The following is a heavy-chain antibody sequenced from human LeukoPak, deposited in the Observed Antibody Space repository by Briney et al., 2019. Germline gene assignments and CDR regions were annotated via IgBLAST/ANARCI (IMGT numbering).Heavy chain of an antibody. J-gene: IGHJ1*01. CDR3: ARGPDYVWGSYRLEYFQH. V-gene: IGHV4-34*01. CDR1: GGSFSGYY. D-gene: IGHD3-16*02. CDR2: INHSGST. Sequence: SETLSLTCAVYGGSFSGYYWSWIRQPPGKGLEWIGEINHSGSTNYNPSLKSRVTISVDTSKNQLSLKLSSVTAADTAVYYCARGPDYVWGSYRLEYFQHWGQGTLVTVSS.